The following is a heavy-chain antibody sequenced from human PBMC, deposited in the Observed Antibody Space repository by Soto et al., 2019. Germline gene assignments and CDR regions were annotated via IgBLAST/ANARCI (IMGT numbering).Heavy chain of an antibody. CDR1: GFTLSGYA. Sequence: EVQLAESGGGLAQPGGSLRLSCAGSGFTLSGYAMDWGRQAPGKGLEYVSGISSNGVGTYYANSVQGRFTISRDNSKNTVYLKMGSLRTEDMAVYYCARRARPDFYYMDVWGKGTTVTVSS. V-gene: IGHV3-64*01. CDR3: ARRARPDFYYMDV. J-gene: IGHJ6*03. D-gene: IGHD6-6*01. CDR2: ISSNGVGT.